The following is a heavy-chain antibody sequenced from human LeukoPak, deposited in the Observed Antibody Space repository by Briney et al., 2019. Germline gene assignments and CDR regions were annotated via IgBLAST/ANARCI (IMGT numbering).Heavy chain of an antibody. CDR2: IYNSGST. CDR3: ARHGMYYDFCSGQNWFDP. CDR1: GVPITSSSYY. D-gene: IGHD3-3*01. V-gene: IGHV4-39*01. J-gene: IGHJ5*02. Sequence: SETLSLTCTVSGVPITSSSYYWGWIRQPPGKGLEWIGSIYNSGSTYYNPSLKSRVTVSVDTSKNQFFLKLSSVTAADTALYYCARHGMYYDFCSGQNWFDPWGQGTLVTVSS.